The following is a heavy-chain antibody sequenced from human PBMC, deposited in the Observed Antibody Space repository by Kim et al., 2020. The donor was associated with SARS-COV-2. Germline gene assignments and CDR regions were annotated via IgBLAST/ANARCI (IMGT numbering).Heavy chain of an antibody. J-gene: IGHJ4*01. CDR2: TSSDGSII. CDR3: AREGYASGTMGDFDY. V-gene: IGHV3-30*04. Sequence: GGSLRLSCLASGFTFSSYAMSWIRQAPGKGPEWVAVTSSDGSIIYYADSVKGRFTIPRANSRNTLYLDMDSLSAQDTAIYYFAREGYASGTMGDFDYWG. CDR1: GFTFSSYA. D-gene: IGHD3-10*01.